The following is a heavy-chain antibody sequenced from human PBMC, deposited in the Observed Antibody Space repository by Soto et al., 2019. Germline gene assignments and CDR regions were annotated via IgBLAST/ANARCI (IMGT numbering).Heavy chain of an antibody. Sequence: SETLSLTCTVSGGSISSYYWSWIRQPPGKGLEWIGYIYYSGSTNYNPSLKSRVTISVDTSKNQFSLKLSSVTAADTAVYYCARKGYYGSGVYYMDVWGKGTTVTVSS. V-gene: IGHV4-59*01. CDR3: ARKGYYGSGVYYMDV. CDR1: GGSISSYY. J-gene: IGHJ6*03. CDR2: IYYSGST. D-gene: IGHD3-10*01.